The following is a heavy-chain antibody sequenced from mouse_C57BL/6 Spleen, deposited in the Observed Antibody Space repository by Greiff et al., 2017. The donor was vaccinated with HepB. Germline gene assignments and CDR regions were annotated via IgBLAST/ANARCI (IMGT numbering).Heavy chain of an antibody. D-gene: IGHD2-5*01. Sequence: QVQLQQPGAELVKPGASVKLSCKASGYTFTSYWMHWVKQRPGQGLEWIGMIRPNSGSTNYNEKFKSKATLTVDKSSSTAYMQLSSLTSEDSAVYYCAPYSNYGYWYFDVWGTGTTVTVSS. CDR1: GYTFTSYW. CDR2: IRPNSGST. CDR3: APYSNYGYWYFDV. J-gene: IGHJ1*03. V-gene: IGHV1-64*01.